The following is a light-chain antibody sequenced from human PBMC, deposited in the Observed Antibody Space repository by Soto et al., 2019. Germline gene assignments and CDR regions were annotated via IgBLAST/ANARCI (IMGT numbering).Light chain of an antibody. Sequence: PACLSASVGDRVTITWRASQTVRRYLNWYQQKPGKAPKLLVYDASTLESGVTSRFSGSGSGTDFTLTITRLEPEDSAVYFCQQYTGPPTTVGPGTRLEIK. CDR1: QTVRRY. CDR2: DAS. CDR3: QQYTGPPTT. J-gene: IGKJ5*01. V-gene: IGKV1-39*02.